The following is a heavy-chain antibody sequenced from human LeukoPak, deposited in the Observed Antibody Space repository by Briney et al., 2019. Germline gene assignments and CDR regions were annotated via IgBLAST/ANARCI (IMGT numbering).Heavy chain of an antibody. CDR3: ARLFRDVTTFDY. Sequence: GGSLRLSCAASGFTFSSYAMSWVRQAPGKGLEWVSLISGAGTSTYYADSVKGRFTISRDNFKNTLYVQMNSLRAEDTAVYYCARLFRDVTTFDYWGQGTLVTVSS. CDR2: ISGAGTST. J-gene: IGHJ4*02. V-gene: IGHV3-23*01. D-gene: IGHD1-1*01. CDR1: GFTFSSYA.